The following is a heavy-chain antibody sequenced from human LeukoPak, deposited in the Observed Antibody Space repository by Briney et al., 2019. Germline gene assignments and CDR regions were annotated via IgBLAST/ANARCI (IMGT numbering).Heavy chain of an antibody. J-gene: IGHJ4*02. CDR3: ARDDGYNLVEGY. Sequence: SVKVPCKASGATFSSYAISWVRQAPGQGLEGTGRIIPIFGTANYAQKFKCRVTITTDESTSTAYMELSSLRSEDTAVYYCARDDGYNLVEGYWGQGTLVTVSS. D-gene: IGHD5-24*01. CDR2: IIPIFGTA. V-gene: IGHV1-69*05. CDR1: GATFSSYA.